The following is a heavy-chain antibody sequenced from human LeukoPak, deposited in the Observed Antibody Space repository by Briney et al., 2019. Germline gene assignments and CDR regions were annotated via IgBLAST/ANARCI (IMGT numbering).Heavy chain of an antibody. CDR3: ARVDYGDYWLSPGASWFDP. Sequence: ASVKVSCKASGGTFSSYAISWVRQAPGQGLEWMGGIIPIFGTANYAQKFQGRVTITADESTSTAYMELSSLRSEDTAVYYCARVDYGDYWLSPGASWFDPWGQGTLVTVSS. CDR1: GGTFSSYA. J-gene: IGHJ5*02. D-gene: IGHD4-17*01. CDR2: IIPIFGTA. V-gene: IGHV1-69*13.